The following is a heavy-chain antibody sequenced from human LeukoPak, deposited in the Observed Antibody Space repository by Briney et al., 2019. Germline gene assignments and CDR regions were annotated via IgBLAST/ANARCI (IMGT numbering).Heavy chain of an antibody. D-gene: IGHD3-10*01. J-gene: IGHJ3*02. CDR1: GFTFSSYG. V-gene: IGHV3-30*03. CDR2: ISYDGSNK. Sequence: GGSLRLSCAASGFTFSSYGMHWVRKAPGKGLEWVAVISYDGSNKYYADSVKGRFTISRDNSKNTLYLQMNGLRAEDTAVYYCAPYYYGSGSYPRNHDAFDIWGQGTMVTVSS. CDR3: APYYYGSGSYPRNHDAFDI.